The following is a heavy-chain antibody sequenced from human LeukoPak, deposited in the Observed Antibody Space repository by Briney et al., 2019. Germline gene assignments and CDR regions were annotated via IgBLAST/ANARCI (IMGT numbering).Heavy chain of an antibody. CDR3: AREDLFNWYLDY. CDR2: ISGSGDRA. V-gene: IGHV3-23*01. J-gene: IGHJ4*02. Sequence: GGSLRLFCAVSGFTFFNYAMRWVRQVRGRGLEWVSAISGSGDRAYLADSVKGRFFISRDNSKNTLYLQMNSLRAEHTAVYYCAREDLFNWYLDYWGQGVLVTVSS. CDR1: GFTFFNYA.